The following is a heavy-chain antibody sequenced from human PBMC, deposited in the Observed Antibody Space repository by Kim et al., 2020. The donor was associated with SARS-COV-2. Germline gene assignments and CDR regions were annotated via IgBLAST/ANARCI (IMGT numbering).Heavy chain of an antibody. Sequence: GGSLRLSCAASGFTSSSYEMNWVRQAPGKGLEWVSYISSSGSTIYYADSVKGRFSISRDNAKNSLYLQMNRLRAEDTAVYYCARDRPGLFVSPLLDYWGQGTLVTVSS. CDR1: GFTSSSYE. D-gene: IGHD2-15*01. CDR3: ARDRPGLFVSPLLDY. V-gene: IGHV3-48*03. CDR2: ISSSGSTI. J-gene: IGHJ4*02.